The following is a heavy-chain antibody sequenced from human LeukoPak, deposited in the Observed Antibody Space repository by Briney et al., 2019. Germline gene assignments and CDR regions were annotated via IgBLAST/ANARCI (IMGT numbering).Heavy chain of an antibody. CDR1: GFTFSNYG. V-gene: IGHV3-33*01. Sequence: PGRSLSLSCAASGFTFSNYGMYWVRQAPGKGLEWVAIIWYDGSNIYYADSVKGRFTISRDNSKNTLFLHMNSLRAEDTALYYCARDFCRGGSSYLFDLWGQGTLVTVSS. D-gene: IGHD2-15*01. CDR2: IWYDGSNI. J-gene: IGHJ4*02. CDR3: ARDFCRGGSSYLFDL.